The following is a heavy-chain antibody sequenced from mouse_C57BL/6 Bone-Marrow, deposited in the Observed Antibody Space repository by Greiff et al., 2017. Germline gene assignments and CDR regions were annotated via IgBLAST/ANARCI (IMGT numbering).Heavy chain of an antibody. V-gene: IGHV1-85*01. D-gene: IGHD1-1*01. CDR1: GYTFTSYD. Sequence: VKLVESGPELVKPGASVKLSCKASGYTFTSYDINWVKQRPGQGLEWIGWIYPRDGSTKYNEKFKGKATLTVDTSSRTAYMELHSLTSEDSAVYFCARLEFDGSSGDLYFDVWGTGTTVTVSS. J-gene: IGHJ1*03. CDR2: IYPRDGST. CDR3: ARLEFDGSSGDLYFDV.